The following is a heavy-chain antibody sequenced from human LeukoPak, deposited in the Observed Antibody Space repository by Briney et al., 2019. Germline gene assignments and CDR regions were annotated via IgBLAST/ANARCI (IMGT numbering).Heavy chain of an antibody. V-gene: IGHV3-48*03. J-gene: IGHJ4*02. D-gene: IGHD3-3*01. CDR1: GLTFSNFK. CDR2: ISDSGRTT. CDR3: ASWAGNTQSDSWSGPFDY. Sequence: GGSLRLSCAVSGLTFSNFKMNWVRQAPGKGLEWVSYISDSGRTTFYADSVKGRFTISRDNAKDSLYLQMSSLRVEDTAVYYCASWAGNTQSDSWSGPFDYWGQGTLVTVSS.